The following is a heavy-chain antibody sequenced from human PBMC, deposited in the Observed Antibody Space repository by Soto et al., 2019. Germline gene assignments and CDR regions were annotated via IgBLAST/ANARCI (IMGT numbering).Heavy chain of an antibody. D-gene: IGHD3-10*01. J-gene: IGHJ6*02. CDR2: INPSGGAT. CDR3: ARSRGERTVYGLDV. CDR1: GYIFTTYY. Sequence: GASVKVSCKASGYIFTTYYMHWLRQAPGQGLEWVGIINPSGGATSYAEKFQGRVTMTRDTSASTFYTELSSLRFEDTAVYYCARSRGERTVYGLDVWGQGTTVTV. V-gene: IGHV1-46*01.